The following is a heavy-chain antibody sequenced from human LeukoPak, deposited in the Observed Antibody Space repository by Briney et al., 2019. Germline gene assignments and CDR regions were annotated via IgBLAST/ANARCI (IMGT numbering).Heavy chain of an antibody. V-gene: IGHV3-30*18. Sequence: RPGRSLRLSCAASGFTFSSYGMHWVRQAPGKGLEGVAVISYDGSNKYYADSVKGRFTISRDNTKNTLYLQMKSLRAEDTAVYYCAKDHSSRASLYYFDYWGQGTLVTVSS. CDR2: ISYDGSNK. CDR1: GFTFSSYG. J-gene: IGHJ4*02. CDR3: AKDHSSRASLYYFDY. D-gene: IGHD6-13*01.